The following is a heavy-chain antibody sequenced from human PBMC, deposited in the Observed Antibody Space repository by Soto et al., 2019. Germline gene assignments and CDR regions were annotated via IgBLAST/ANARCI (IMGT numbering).Heavy chain of an antibody. J-gene: IGHJ6*02. V-gene: IGHV3-11*01. Sequence: QVQLVESGGGLVKPGGSLRLSCAASGFTFSDYYMSWIRQAPGKGLEWVSYISSSGSTIYYADSVKGRFTISRDNAKNSLYLQMNSLRAEDTAVYYCARLDGNSYDSSGYYYYYYGMDVWGQGTTDTVSS. CDR1: GFTFSDYY. D-gene: IGHD3-22*01. CDR3: ARLDGNSYDSSGYYYYYYGMDV. CDR2: ISSSGSTI.